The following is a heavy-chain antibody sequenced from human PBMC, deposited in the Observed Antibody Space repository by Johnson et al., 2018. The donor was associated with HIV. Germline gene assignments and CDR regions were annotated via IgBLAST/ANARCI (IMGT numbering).Heavy chain of an antibody. Sequence: QVQLVESGGDLVLPGGSLRLSCAASGFTFSNYAMSWVRQAPGKGLEWVAVISYDGSNKYYADSVKGRFTISRDNSKNTLYLQMNSLRAEDTAVYYCASDWGSRHAFDIWGQGTMVTVSS. J-gene: IGHJ3*02. CDR2: ISYDGSNK. V-gene: IGHV3-30*04. D-gene: IGHD7-27*01. CDR3: ASDWGSRHAFDI. CDR1: GFTFSNYA.